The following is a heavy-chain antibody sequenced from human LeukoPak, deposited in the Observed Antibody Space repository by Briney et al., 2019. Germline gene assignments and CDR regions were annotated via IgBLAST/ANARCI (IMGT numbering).Heavy chain of an antibody. Sequence: SETLSLTCTVSGGSISSYYWSWIRQPPGKGLEWIGYIYYSGSTNYNPSLKSRVTISVDASKTQFSLKLNSVTAADTAVYYCARGSRELYYFDYWGQGTLVTVSS. D-gene: IGHD1-7*01. CDR2: IYYSGST. V-gene: IGHV4-59*01. J-gene: IGHJ4*02. CDR1: GGSISSYY. CDR3: ARGSRELYYFDY.